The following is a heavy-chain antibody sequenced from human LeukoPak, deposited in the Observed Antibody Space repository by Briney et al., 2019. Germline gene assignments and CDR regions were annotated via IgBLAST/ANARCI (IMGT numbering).Heavy chain of an antibody. CDR2: ISTSGSTT. CDR1: GFTFSDFY. CDR3: ARDFTVLSGYVKH. J-gene: IGHJ1*01. V-gene: IGHV3-11*01. Sequence: PGGSLRLSCAASGFTFSDFYMSWIRQAPGKGLEGISYISTSGSTTYYADSVKGRFTISRDNAKNSLYLRMNSLRAEDTAVYYCARDFTVLSGYVKHWGQGTLVTVSS. D-gene: IGHD5-12*01.